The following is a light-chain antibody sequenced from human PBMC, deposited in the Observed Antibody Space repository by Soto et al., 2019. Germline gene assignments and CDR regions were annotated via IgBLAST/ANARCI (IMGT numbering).Light chain of an antibody. V-gene: IGKV3-20*01. CDR2: NTS. CDR1: QSINSKS. CDR3: QHYGGSFI. J-gene: IGKJ3*01. Sequence: EIVLTQSPGTLSLSPGEGATVSCRVSQSINSKSLVWYQRKFGQAPRLLIYNTSPRATGIPDRFSGSGSGTDFTLSISGLEPGDFAVYYCQHYGGSFIFGPGTKVDFK.